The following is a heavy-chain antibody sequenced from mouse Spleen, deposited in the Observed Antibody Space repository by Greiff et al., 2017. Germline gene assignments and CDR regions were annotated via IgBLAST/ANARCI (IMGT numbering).Heavy chain of an antibody. CDR2: IYPGSGST. CDR1: GYTFTSYW. J-gene: IGHJ2*01. D-gene: IGHD1-1*01. V-gene: IGHV1-55*01. CDR3: ARERAFTTVVAVDY. Sequence: VQLQQPGAELVKPGASVKMSCKASGYTFTSYWITWVKQRPGQGLEWIGDIYPGSGSTNYNEKFKSKATLTVDTSSSTAYMQLSSLTSEDSAVYYCARERAFTTVVAVDYWGQGTTLTVSS.